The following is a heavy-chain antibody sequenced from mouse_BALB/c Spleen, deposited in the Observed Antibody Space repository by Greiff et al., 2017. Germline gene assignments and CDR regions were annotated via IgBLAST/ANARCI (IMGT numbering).Heavy chain of an antibody. CDR2: IDPSDSET. CDR3: ARSGPLYAMDY. D-gene: IGHD3-1*01. CDR1: GYSFTSYW. Sequence: VQLQQSGPQLVRPGASVKISCKASGYSFTSYWMHWVKQRPGQGLEWIGMIDPSDSETRLNQKFKDKATLTVDKSSSTAYMQLSSPTSEDSAVYYCARSGPLYAMDYWGQGTSVTVSS. V-gene: IGHV1S127*01. J-gene: IGHJ4*01.